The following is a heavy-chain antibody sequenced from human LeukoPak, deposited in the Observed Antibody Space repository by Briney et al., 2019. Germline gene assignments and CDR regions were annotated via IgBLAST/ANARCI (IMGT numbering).Heavy chain of an antibody. CDR1: GFTFSSYG. CDR3: ATQRCYVDAFDI. Sequence: PGGSLRLSCAASGFTFSSYGMHWVRQAPGKGLEWVAFIRYDGSNKYYADSVKGRFTISRDNSKNTLYLQMNSLRAEDTAVYYCATQRCYVDAFDIWRQGTMVTVSS. CDR2: IRYDGSNK. D-gene: IGHD3-16*01. J-gene: IGHJ3*02. V-gene: IGHV3-30*02.